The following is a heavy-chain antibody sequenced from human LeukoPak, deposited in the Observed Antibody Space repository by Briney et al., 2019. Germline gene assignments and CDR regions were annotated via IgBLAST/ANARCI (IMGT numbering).Heavy chain of an antibody. Sequence: PSETLSLTCTVSGYSISSGYYWGWIRQPPGKGLEWIGSIYHSGSTYYNPSLKSRVTISVDTSKNQFSLKLSSVTAADTAVYYCARRRGGDYGMYYYYYMDVWGKGTTVTVSS. D-gene: IGHD4-17*01. J-gene: IGHJ6*03. CDR2: IYHSGST. CDR3: ARRRGGDYGMYYYYYMDV. V-gene: IGHV4-38-2*02. CDR1: GYSISSGYY.